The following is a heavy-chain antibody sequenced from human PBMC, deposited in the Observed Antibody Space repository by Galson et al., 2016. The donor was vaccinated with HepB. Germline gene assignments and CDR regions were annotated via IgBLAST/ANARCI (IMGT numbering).Heavy chain of an antibody. J-gene: IGHJ4*02. CDR3: AREGMILFGESSPAPFYFDS. CDR2: ISSAGSHT. Sequence: SLRLSCATSGFNFSDYYMTWIRQAPGKGLEWVSYISSAGSHTKYADSVKGRFTISRDNAKSTLSLHINSLRAEDTAVYFCAREGMILFGESSPAPFYFDSWGQGTPVTVSS. CDR1: GFNFSDYY. D-gene: IGHD3-10*02. V-gene: IGHV3-11*06.